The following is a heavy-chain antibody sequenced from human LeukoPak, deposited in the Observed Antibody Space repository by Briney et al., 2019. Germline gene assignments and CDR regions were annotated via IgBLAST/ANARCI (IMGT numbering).Heavy chain of an antibody. CDR2: IYYSGRT. V-gene: IGHV4-59*01. CDR1: GDSINSYY. D-gene: IGHD5-24*01. CDR3: ARGRWLQNAFDI. Sequence: SETLSLTCTVSGDSINSYYWNWIRQPPGKGLEWIGYIYYSGRTDYNPSLKSRVTISVDTSKHQFSMKLKSVTAADTAVYFWARGRWLQNAFDIWGKGKMVTVFS. J-gene: IGHJ3*02.